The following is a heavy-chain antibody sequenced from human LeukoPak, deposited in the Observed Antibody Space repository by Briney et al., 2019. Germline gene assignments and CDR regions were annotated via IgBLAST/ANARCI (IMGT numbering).Heavy chain of an antibody. D-gene: IGHD3-3*01. CDR3: ARGHFGVVLDY. J-gene: IGHJ4*02. Sequence: GGSLRLSCEGSGFTFSSYSMIWVRQAPGKGLEWVSSIRGDSTETRHADSLMGRFTISRDNARKSLYLQMNSLRAEDTAVYYCARGHFGVVLDYWGQGTLVTVSS. V-gene: IGHV3-21*01. CDR1: GFTFSSYS. CDR2: IRGDSTET.